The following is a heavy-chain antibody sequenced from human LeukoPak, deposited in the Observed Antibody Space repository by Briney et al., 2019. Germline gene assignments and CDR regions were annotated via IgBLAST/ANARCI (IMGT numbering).Heavy chain of an antibody. V-gene: IGHV4-34*01. D-gene: IGHD6-13*01. Sequence: SETLSLTCAVYGESFSGYYWSWIRQPPGKGLEWIGEINHSGSTNYNPSLKSRVTISVDTSKNQFSLKLSSVTAADTAVYYCARLAAAGTGYWGQGTLVTVSS. J-gene: IGHJ4*02. CDR1: GESFSGYY. CDR2: INHSGST. CDR3: ARLAAAGTGY.